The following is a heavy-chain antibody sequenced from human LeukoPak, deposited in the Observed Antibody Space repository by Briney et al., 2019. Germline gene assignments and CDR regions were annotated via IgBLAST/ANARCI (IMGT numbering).Heavy chain of an antibody. D-gene: IGHD3-22*01. Sequence: GGSLRLSCAASGFTFSNSAMHWVRQAPGKGLEWVAVISYDGSKKFYADSVKGRFTISRDNSKNTLYLQMSLLRADDTAVYYCARDLYDRNGNSCYFDNWGQGTLVTVSS. V-gene: IGHV3-30-3*01. CDR2: ISYDGSKK. CDR1: GFTFSNSA. CDR3: ARDLYDRNGNSCYFDN. J-gene: IGHJ4*02.